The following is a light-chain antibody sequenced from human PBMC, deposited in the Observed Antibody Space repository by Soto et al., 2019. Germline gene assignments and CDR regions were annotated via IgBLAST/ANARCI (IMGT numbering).Light chain of an antibody. Sequence: DIQMTQSPTSLSASVGDRVTITCRASQSIRYDLNWYQQKGRKAPKLLIYDASKLQSGVPSRFSGRGSGTDFTLTISSLQPEDFATYYCQESNSSPWTFGQGTRVDIK. J-gene: IGKJ1*01. CDR3: QESNSSPWT. V-gene: IGKV1-39*01. CDR1: QSIRYD. CDR2: DAS.